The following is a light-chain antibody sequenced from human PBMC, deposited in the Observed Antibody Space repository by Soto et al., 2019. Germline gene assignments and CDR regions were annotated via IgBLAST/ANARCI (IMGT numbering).Light chain of an antibody. CDR1: QSVLYSSNNKNY. CDR2: GAS. Sequence: DIVMTQSPDSLAVSLGERATINCKSSQSVLYSSNNKNYLAWYQQKPGQPPKLLIYGASTRESGAPDRFSGSGSGTDFTLTISSLQAGDVAVYFCQQYYGTLPTFGQGTKVEI. J-gene: IGKJ1*01. V-gene: IGKV4-1*01. CDR3: QQYYGTLPT.